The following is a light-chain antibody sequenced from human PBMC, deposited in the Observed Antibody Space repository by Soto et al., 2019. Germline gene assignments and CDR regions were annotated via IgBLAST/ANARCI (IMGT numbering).Light chain of an antibody. CDR1: QSVGTN. CDR3: QQYNKWPPLT. CDR2: GAS. J-gene: IGKJ4*01. V-gene: IGKV3-15*01. Sequence: EVVMTQSPATQSVSPGERATLSCRASQSVGTNLAWYQQKPGQAPRLLIYGASTRATGIPARFSGSGSGTEFTLTISSLQYEDLAVYYCQQYNKWPPLTFGGRTKVEIK.